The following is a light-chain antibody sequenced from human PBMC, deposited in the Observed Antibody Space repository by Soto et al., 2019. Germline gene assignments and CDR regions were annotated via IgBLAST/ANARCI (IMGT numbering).Light chain of an antibody. CDR2: QDS. CDR1: KVGDKY. V-gene: IGLV3-1*01. CDR3: QAWDSSTEGV. Sequence: SYELTQPPSVSVSPGQTASITCSGDKVGDKYACWYQQKPGQSPVLVIYQDSKRPSGIPERFSGSNSGNTATLTISGTQAMDEADYYCQAWDSSTEGVFGGGTKLTVL. J-gene: IGLJ2*01.